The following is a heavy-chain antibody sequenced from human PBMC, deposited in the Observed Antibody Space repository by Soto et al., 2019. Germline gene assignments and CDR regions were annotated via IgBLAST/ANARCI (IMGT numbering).Heavy chain of an antibody. CDR3: AREKPSYYYDSSGYLDAFDI. V-gene: IGHV3-33*01. Sequence: QVQLVESGGGVVQPGRSLRLSCAASGFTFSSYGMHWVRQAPGKGLEWVAVIWYDGSNKYYADSVKGRFTISRDNSKNTLYLQMNSLRAEDTAVYYCAREKPSYYYDSSGYLDAFDIWGQGTMVTVSS. CDR1: GFTFSSYG. J-gene: IGHJ3*02. CDR2: IWYDGSNK. D-gene: IGHD3-22*01.